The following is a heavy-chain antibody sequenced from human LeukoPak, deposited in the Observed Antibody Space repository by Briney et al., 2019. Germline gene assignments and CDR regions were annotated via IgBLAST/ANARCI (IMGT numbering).Heavy chain of an antibody. J-gene: IGHJ6*02. CDR3: ARETLAYCGGDCPRGYYYYYGMDV. CDR1: GYSFTGYY. D-gene: IGHD2-21*02. CDR2: IIPNSGGT. V-gene: IGHV1-2*02. Sequence: ASVKVSCKASGYSFTGYYMHWVRQAPGQGLEWMGWIIPNSGGTNCAQKFQGRVTMTRDTSISTAYMELSSLRSEDTAVYYCARETLAYCGGDCPRGYYYYYGMDVWGQGTTVTVSS.